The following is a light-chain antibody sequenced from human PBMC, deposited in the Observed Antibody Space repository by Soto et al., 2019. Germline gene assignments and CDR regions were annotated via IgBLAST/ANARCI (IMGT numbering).Light chain of an antibody. J-gene: IGLJ1*01. V-gene: IGLV2-14*03. CDR3: SSYTNNSAPFV. CDR1: SSDIGGYDY. CDR2: GVN. Sequence: QSALTQPASVSGSPGQSITISCTGSSSDIGGYDYVSWYQHLPGKAPKLLIFGVNDRPSGVSKRFSGSKSGNTASLTISGLQAEDECDYYCSSYTNNSAPFVFGTGTKVTVL.